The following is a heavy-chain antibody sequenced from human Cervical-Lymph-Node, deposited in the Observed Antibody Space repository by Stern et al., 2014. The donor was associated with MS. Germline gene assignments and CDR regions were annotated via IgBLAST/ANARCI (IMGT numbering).Heavy chain of an antibody. CDR3: AKDLIYYGSGSYY. CDR2: IVGSTDTT. D-gene: IGHD3-10*01. J-gene: IGHJ4*02. CDR1: GFTFSKFA. Sequence: EVQLLESGGGLVQPGGSLTLSCAASGFTFSKFAMNWVRLAPGKGLEWVSSIVGSTDTTYYADSVKGRFTISRDNSKNTLYLQMNSLRAEDTAVYYCAKDLIYYGSGSYYWGQGTLVTVSS. V-gene: IGHV3-23*01.